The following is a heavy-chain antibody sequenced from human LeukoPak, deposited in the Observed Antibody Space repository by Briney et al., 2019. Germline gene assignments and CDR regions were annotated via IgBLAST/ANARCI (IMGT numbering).Heavy chain of an antibody. CDR1: GFTFSNYW. CDR3: AKGSRGSCSRTYCYPFDY. Sequence: PGGSLRLSCAASGFTFSNYWMNWVRQAPGKGLEWVATLKEDGSENYYVDSVKGRFTISRDNARNSLHLQMNRLRAEDTAVYYCAKGSRGSCSRTYCYPFDYWGQGTLVTVSS. V-gene: IGHV3-7*03. J-gene: IGHJ4*02. CDR2: LKEDGSEN. D-gene: IGHD2-2*01.